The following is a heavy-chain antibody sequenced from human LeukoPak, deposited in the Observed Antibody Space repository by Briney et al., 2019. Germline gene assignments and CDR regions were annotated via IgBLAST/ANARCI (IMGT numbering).Heavy chain of an antibody. CDR1: GGSISSSSYY. Sequence: PSETLSLTCTVSGGSISSSSYYWGWIRQPPGKGLEWIGSIYYSGSTYYNPSLKSRVTISVDTSKNQFSLKLSSVTAADTAVYYCASPMGHYGSGSYFFPPFDYWGQGTLVTVSS. V-gene: IGHV4-39*01. D-gene: IGHD3-10*01. CDR2: IYYSGST. CDR3: ASPMGHYGSGSYFFPPFDY. J-gene: IGHJ4*02.